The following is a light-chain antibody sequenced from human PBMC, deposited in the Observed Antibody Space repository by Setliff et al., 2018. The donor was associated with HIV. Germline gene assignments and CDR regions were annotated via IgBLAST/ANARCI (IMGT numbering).Light chain of an antibody. CDR1: NSDVGGYNY. CDR2: DVS. Sequence: SALTQPASVSASPGQSITISCTGTNSDVGGYNYVSWFQQHPGKAPKLMIFDVSNRPSGVSNRFSASKSGNTASLTISGLRAEDEADYYCSSYTSSSFYVFGTGTKVTVL. V-gene: IGLV2-14*03. CDR3: SSYTSSSFYV. J-gene: IGLJ1*01.